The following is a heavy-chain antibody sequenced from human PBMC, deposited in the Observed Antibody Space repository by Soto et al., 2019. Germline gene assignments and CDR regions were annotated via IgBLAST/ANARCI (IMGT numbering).Heavy chain of an antibody. V-gene: IGHV1-46*03. CDR2: INPSGGST. CDR3: GRGDWNYDYGMDV. Sequence: QVQLVQSGAEVKKPGASVKLSCKASGYTFTRYYMHWVRQAPGQGLEWMGIINPSGGSTTYAQKFQGRVTMTRDTSTSTVYMELSSLRSEDTAVYYCGRGDWNYDYGMDVWGQGTTVTVSS. CDR1: GYTFTRYY. J-gene: IGHJ6*02. D-gene: IGHD2-21*01.